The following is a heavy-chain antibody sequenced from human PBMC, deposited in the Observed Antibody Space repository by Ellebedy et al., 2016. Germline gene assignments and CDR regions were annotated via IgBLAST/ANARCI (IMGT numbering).Heavy chain of an antibody. CDR1: GGSISSYY. V-gene: IGHV4-4*08. CDR2: IYYSGST. Sequence: SETLSLXXTVSGGSISSYYWSWIRQPPGKGLEWIGYIYYSGSTYYNPSLKSRVTISVDTSKNQFSLKLSSVTAADTAVYYCARELLGIRYYFDYWGQGTLVTVSS. D-gene: IGHD7-27*01. J-gene: IGHJ4*02. CDR3: ARELLGIRYYFDY.